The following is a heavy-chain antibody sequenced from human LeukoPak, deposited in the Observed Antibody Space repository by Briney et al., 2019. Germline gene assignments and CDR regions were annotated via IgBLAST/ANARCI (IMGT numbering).Heavy chain of an antibody. D-gene: IGHD6-6*01. CDR2: ISSSSNTI. CDR1: GFTFSSYS. J-gene: IGHJ6*03. CDR3: ALGQLVHQPFYYMTV. V-gene: IGHV3-48*01. Sequence: GGSLRLSCAASGFTFSSYSMNWVRQAPGKGLEWVSYISSSSNTIYYADSVKGRFTISRDNAKNSLYLQMNSLRAEDTAVYYCALGQLVHQPFYYMTVWGKGTTVTVSS.